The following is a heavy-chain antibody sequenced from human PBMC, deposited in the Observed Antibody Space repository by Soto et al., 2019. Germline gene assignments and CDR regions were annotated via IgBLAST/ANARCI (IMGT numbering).Heavy chain of an antibody. J-gene: IGHJ4*02. CDR1: GGSITSGGYS. CDR2: TYQSGSA. Sequence: SETLSLTCTVSGGSITSGGYSWTWILHSPGKGLEWIGYTYQSGSAYYNPSLKSRVTISVDRSKNQFSLNLTSVTAADTAVYYCARDQNCSGGSCYFDYWGQGTLVTVSS. D-gene: IGHD2-15*01. V-gene: IGHV4-30-2*06. CDR3: ARDQNCSGGSCYFDY.